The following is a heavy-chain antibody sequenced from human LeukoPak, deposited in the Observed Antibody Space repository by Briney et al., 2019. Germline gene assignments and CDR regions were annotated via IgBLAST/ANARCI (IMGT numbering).Heavy chain of an antibody. CDR3: ARDAVETVLIATYNYFYGMDV. Sequence: ASVKVSCKASGYTFTGYYMHWVRQAPGQGLEWMGWINPNSGGTNYAQRLQGRVTMTTDTSTNTAYMELRSLRSDDSAVYYCARDAVETVLIATYNYFYGMDVWGQGTTVTVSS. V-gene: IGHV1-2*02. CDR1: GYTFTGYY. CDR2: INPNSGGT. J-gene: IGHJ6*02. D-gene: IGHD4-23*01.